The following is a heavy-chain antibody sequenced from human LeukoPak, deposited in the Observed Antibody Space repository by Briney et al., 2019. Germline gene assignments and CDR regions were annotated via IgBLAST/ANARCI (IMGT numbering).Heavy chain of an antibody. J-gene: IGHJ5*02. D-gene: IGHD6-13*01. CDR3: ARDHSSSWYWFDP. V-gene: IGHV4-61*01. Sequence: SETLSLTCTASGDSISSSSYYWSWIRQPPGKGLEWIGYIYYSGSTNYNPSLKSRVTISVDTSKNQFSLKLSSVTAADTAVYYCARDHSSSWYWFDPWGQGTLVTVSS. CDR2: IYYSGST. CDR1: GDSISSSSYY.